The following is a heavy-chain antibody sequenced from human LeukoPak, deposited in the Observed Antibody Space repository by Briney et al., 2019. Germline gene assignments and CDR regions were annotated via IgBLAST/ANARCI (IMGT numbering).Heavy chain of an antibody. CDR2: IYYRGHT. J-gene: IGHJ5*02. Sequence: SETLSPTCAVYGGSFSGYYWAWLRQPPGKGLEWIGSIYYRGHTYCNPSLKSRLTFSVDMSKNEFSLKLTSVTVADTAVYYCARRTLLLDQWVPRGGFNYFDPWGQGILVTVSS. V-gene: IGHV4-39*01. D-gene: IGHD3-3*01. CDR3: ARRTLLLDQWVPRGGFNYFDP. CDR1: GGSFSGYY.